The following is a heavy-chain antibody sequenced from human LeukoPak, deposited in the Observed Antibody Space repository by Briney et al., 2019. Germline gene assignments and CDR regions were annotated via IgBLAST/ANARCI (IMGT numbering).Heavy chain of an antibody. Sequence: PGGSLRLSCAASGFTFSSYAMSWVRQAPGKGLEWVSAISGSGGSTYYADSVKGRFTISRDNSKNTLYLQMNSLGAEDTAVYYCAKSGGATVSGYYGMDVWGQGTTVTVSS. CDR3: AKSGGATVSGYYGMDV. V-gene: IGHV3-23*01. CDR1: GFTFSSYA. J-gene: IGHJ6*02. D-gene: IGHD1-26*01. CDR2: ISGSGGST.